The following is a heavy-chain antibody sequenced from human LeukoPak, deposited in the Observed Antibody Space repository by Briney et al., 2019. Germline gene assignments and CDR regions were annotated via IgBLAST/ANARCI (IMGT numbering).Heavy chain of an antibody. D-gene: IGHD2-2*01. CDR1: GFTFSSYW. Sequence: GGSLRLSCAASGFTFSSYWMHWVRQAPGKGLVWVSRINSDGSSTSYADSVKGRFTISRDNAKNTLYLQMNGLRAEDTAVYYCARVAEDIVVVPAARRYYYYGMDVWGQGTTVTVSS. J-gene: IGHJ6*02. CDR3: ARVAEDIVVVPAARRYYYYGMDV. V-gene: IGHV3-74*01. CDR2: INSDGSST.